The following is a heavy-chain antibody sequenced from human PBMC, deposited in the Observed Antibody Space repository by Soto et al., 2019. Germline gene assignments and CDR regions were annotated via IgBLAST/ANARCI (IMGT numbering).Heavy chain of an antibody. D-gene: IGHD4-17*01. CDR3: TRFHDYGGFLVDY. CDR2: IRSKVNSYAT. CDR1: GFTFSGSA. Sequence: GGSLRLSCAASGFTFSGSAMHWVRQASGKGLEWVGRIRSKVNSYATAYAASVKGRFTISRDDSKNTAYLQMNSLKTEDTAIYYCTRFHDYGGFLVDYWGQGTLVTSPQ. V-gene: IGHV3-73*01. J-gene: IGHJ4*02.